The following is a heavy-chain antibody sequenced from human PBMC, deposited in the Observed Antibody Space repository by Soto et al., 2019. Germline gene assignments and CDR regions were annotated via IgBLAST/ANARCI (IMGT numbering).Heavy chain of an antibody. Sequence: ASVKVSCKASGCTFTSYGISWVRQAPGQGLEWMGWISAYNGNTNYAQKLQGRVTMTTDTSTSTAYMELRSLRSDDTAVYYCARVDSRITMIVVVQNVFDIWGQGTMVIVSS. D-gene: IGHD3-22*01. V-gene: IGHV1-18*01. CDR2: ISAYNGNT. CDR1: GCTFTSYG. J-gene: IGHJ3*02. CDR3: ARVDSRITMIVVVQNVFDI.